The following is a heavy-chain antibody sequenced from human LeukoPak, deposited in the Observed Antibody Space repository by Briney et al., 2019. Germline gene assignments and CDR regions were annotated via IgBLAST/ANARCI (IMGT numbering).Heavy chain of an antibody. CDR3: ARDLIEYPGAAFDI. V-gene: IGHV3-21*01. Sequence: GGSLRLSCAASGFTFSSYSMNWVRQAPGKGREWVSSISSSSSYIYYADSVKGRFTISRDNAKNSLYLQMNSLRAEDTAVYYCARDLIEYPGAAFDIWGQGTMVTVSS. D-gene: IGHD2-8*01. CDR1: GFTFSSYS. J-gene: IGHJ3*02. CDR2: ISSSSSYI.